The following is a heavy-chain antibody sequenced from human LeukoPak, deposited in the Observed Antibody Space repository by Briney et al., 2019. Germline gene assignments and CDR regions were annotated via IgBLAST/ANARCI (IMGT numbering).Heavy chain of an antibody. CDR2: IKQDGSEK. J-gene: IGHJ6*03. CDR3: AREGGAATYYYMDV. D-gene: IGHD6-13*01. Sequence: GGSLRLSCAASEFTFSSYWMSWVRQAPGKGLEWVANIKQDGSEKYYVDSVKGRFTISRDNAKNSLYLQMNSLRAEDRAVYYCAREGGAATYYYMDVWGKGTTVTISS. V-gene: IGHV3-7*03. CDR1: EFTFSSYW.